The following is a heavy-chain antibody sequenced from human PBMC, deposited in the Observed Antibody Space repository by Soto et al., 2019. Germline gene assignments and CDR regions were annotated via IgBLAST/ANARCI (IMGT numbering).Heavy chain of an antibody. CDR1: GFTFSSYG. V-gene: IGHV3-33*01. CDR3: EREAGGY. Sequence: QVQLVESGGGVVQPGRSLRLSCAASGFTFSSYGMHWVRQAPGKGLEWVAVIWYDGSNEYYADSVKGRFTISRDNSKNTLYLQMNSLRAEDTAVYYCEREAGGYWGQGTLVIVSS. J-gene: IGHJ4*02. CDR2: IWYDGSNE. D-gene: IGHD3-16*01.